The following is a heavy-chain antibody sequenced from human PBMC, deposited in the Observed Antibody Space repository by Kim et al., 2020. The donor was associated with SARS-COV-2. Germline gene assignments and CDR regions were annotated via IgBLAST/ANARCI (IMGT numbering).Heavy chain of an antibody. V-gene: IGHV3-13*01. Sequence: TYYPGSVKGRFTISRENAKNSLYLQMNSLRAGDTAVYYCARGYGDYEYYFDYWGQGTLVTVSS. CDR2: T. J-gene: IGHJ4*02. D-gene: IGHD4-17*01. CDR3: ARGYGDYEYYFDY.